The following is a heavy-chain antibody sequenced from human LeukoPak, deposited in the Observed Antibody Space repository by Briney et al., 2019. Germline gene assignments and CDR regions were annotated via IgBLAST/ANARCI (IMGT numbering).Heavy chain of an antibody. V-gene: IGHV3-23*01. D-gene: IGHD1-1*01. Sequence: GGSLRLSCAASGFTFSSYAMSWVRQAPGKGLEWVSAISGSGGSTYYADSVRGRFTTSRDNSKNILYLQMNNLRGEDTAVYYCAKAGARGNVNWFDSWGQGTLVTVSS. CDR1: GFTFSSYA. J-gene: IGHJ5*01. CDR3: AKAGARGNVNWFDS. CDR2: ISGSGGST.